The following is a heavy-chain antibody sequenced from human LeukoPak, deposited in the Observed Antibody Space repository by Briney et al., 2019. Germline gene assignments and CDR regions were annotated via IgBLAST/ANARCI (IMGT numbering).Heavy chain of an antibody. J-gene: IGHJ5*02. CDR1: GGSISSYY. D-gene: IGHD2-8*01. V-gene: IGHV4-59*08. CDR3: ARSMDWFDP. CDR2: IYYSGST. Sequence: SETLSLTCTVSGGSISSYYWSWIRQPPGKGLEWIGYIYYSGSTNYNPSLKSRVTISVDTSKNQFSLRLTSVTAADTAVYYCARSMDWFDPWGQETLVTVSS.